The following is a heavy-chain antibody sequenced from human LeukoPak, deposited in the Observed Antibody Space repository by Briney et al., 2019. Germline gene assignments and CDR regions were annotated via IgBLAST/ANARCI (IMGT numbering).Heavy chain of an antibody. CDR1: GFPFSRYG. J-gene: IGHJ4*02. V-gene: IGHV3-23*01. D-gene: IGHD1-26*01. CDR2: ISGSGGST. Sequence: GALRPSCAGSGFPFSRYGMGWGRQAPGKGLEGVPAISGSGGSTYYADSVKGRFTISRDNSKNTLYLQMNSLRAEDTAVYYCAKYPDLSGSYHDYWGQGTLVTVSS. CDR3: AKYPDLSGSYHDY.